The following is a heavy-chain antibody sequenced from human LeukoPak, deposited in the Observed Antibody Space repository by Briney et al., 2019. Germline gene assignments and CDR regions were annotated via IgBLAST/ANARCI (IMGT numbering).Heavy chain of an antibody. D-gene: IGHD6-13*01. CDR2: ISWNSGSI. CDR3: AKDKYSSSWYEGTTNWFDP. CDR1: GFTFDDYA. Sequence: GGSLRLSCAASGFTFDDYAMHWVRQAPGKGLEWVSGISWNSGSISYADSVKGRFTISRDSAKNSLYLQMNSLRAEDTALYYCAKDKYSSSWYEGTTNWFDPWGQGTLVTVSS. J-gene: IGHJ5*02. V-gene: IGHV3-9*01.